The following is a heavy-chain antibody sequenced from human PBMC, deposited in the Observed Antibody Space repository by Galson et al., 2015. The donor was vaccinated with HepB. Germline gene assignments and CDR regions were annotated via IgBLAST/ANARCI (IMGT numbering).Heavy chain of an antibody. Sequence: SLRLSCAASGFTFSSYWMHWVRQAPGKGLVWVSRINSDGSSTSYAGSVKGRFTISRDNAKNTLYLQMNSLRAEDTAVYYCAARLLHSGSMDVWGQGTTVTGSS. CDR3: AARLLHSGSMDV. CDR1: GFTFSSYW. CDR2: INSDGSST. D-gene: IGHD3-10*01. J-gene: IGHJ6*02. V-gene: IGHV3-74*01.